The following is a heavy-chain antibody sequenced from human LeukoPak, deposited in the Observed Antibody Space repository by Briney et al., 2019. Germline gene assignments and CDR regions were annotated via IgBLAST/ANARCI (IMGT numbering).Heavy chain of an antibody. V-gene: IGHV4-34*01. Sequence: SETLSLTCAVYGGSFSGYYWSWLRPPPGKGLEWIGEINHSGSTNYNPSLKSRVTISVDTSKNQFSLKLSSVTAADTAVYYCARGREYYDFWSGYYDWFDPWGQGTLVTVSS. J-gene: IGHJ5*02. CDR3: ARGREYYDFWSGYYDWFDP. CDR1: GGSFSGYY. D-gene: IGHD3-3*01. CDR2: INHSGST.